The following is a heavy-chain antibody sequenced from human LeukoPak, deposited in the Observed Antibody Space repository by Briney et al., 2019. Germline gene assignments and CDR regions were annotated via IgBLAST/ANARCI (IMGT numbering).Heavy chain of an antibody. CDR1: GGSISSSGYY. J-gene: IGHJ5*02. CDR2: IYYSGGT. V-gene: IGHV4-39*07. CDR3: ARDPYSNYWFDP. D-gene: IGHD4-11*01. Sequence: SETLSLTCTVSGGSISSSGYYSGCIRQPPGKGLEWIGSIYYSGGTYYNPSLKSRVTISVDTSKNQFSLKLSSVTAADTAVYYCARDPYSNYWFDPWGQGTLVTVSS.